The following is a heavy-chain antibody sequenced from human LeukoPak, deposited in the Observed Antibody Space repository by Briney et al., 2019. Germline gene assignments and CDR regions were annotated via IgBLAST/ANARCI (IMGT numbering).Heavy chain of an antibody. CDR1: GFTFTSSA. D-gene: IGHD2-2*01. Sequence: SVKVSFKASGFTFTSSAVQWVRQARGQRLEWIGWIVVGSGNTNYAQKFQERVTITRDMSTSTAYMELSSLRSEDTAVYYCARDNSRCYSTSCYAGYYYYGMDVWGQGTTVTVSS. J-gene: IGHJ6*02. CDR2: IVVGSGNT. CDR3: ARDNSRCYSTSCYAGYYYYGMDV. V-gene: IGHV1-58*01.